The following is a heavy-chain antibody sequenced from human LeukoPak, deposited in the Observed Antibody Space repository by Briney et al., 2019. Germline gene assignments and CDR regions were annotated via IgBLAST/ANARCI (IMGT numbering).Heavy chain of an antibody. CDR1: GFTFSNYA. V-gene: IGHV3-23*01. D-gene: IGHD3-9*01. J-gene: IGHJ4*02. Sequence: GGSLRLSCAASGFTFSNYAMNWVRQAPGKGLEWVSALGDNDGRTFYVDSVKGRFTISRDNSKNTLYLQMNSLRAEDTAIYYCAKSGKDNYDMFFDYWGQGTLVTVSS. CDR3: AKSGKDNYDMFFDY. CDR2: LGDNDGRT.